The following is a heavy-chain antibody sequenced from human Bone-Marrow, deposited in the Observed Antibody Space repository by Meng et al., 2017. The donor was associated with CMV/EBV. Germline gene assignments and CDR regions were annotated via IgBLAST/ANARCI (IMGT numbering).Heavy chain of an antibody. J-gene: IGHJ4*02. CDR2: INPNSGGT. Sequence: QVQLVKYGSEVKKPGAPVKVSCKASGYTFTGYYMHWVRQAPGQGLEWMGWINPNSGGTNYAQKFQGRVTMTRDTSISTAYMELSRLRSDDTAVYYCARVGITMIAGDYWGQGTLVTVSS. D-gene: IGHD3-22*01. V-gene: IGHV1-2*02. CDR1: GYTFTGYY. CDR3: ARVGITMIAGDY.